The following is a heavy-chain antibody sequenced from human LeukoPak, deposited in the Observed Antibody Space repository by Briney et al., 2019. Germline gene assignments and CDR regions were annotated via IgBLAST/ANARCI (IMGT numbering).Heavy chain of an antibody. V-gene: IGHV5-51*01. D-gene: IGHD6-13*01. CDR2: IHPGDSHT. J-gene: IGHJ6*02. CDR1: GYTFTKYW. Sequence: GESLKISCEGSGYTFTKYWIGWVRQMPGKGLEWMGIIHPGDSHTWYSPSFQGQVTISADKSISMAYLQWSSLKASDTAMYYCARLARGIGAFYAMDVWGQGTTVTVSS. CDR3: ARLARGIGAFYAMDV.